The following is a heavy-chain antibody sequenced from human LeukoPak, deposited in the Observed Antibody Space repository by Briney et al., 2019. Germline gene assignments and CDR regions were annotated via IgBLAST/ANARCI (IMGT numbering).Heavy chain of an antibody. Sequence: SETLSLTCAVYGGSFSGYYWSWIRQPPGKGLEWIGEINHSGSTNYNPSLKSRVTISVGTSKNQFSLKLSSVTAADTAVYYCARGNLYCSGGSCYPVRFDPWGQGTLVTVSS. J-gene: IGHJ5*02. CDR3: ARGNLYCSGGSCYPVRFDP. V-gene: IGHV4-34*01. CDR2: INHSGST. CDR1: GGSFSGYY. D-gene: IGHD2-15*01.